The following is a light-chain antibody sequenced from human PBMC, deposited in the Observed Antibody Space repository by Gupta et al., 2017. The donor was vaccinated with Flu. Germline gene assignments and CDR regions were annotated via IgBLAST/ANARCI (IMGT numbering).Light chain of an antibody. CDR2: GAS. Sequence: TLSLSPGESGTLSCRASQSVSSNYLAWYQQKPGQAPRLLIYGASTRATGIPDRFSGSGSGTDFTLTISRLEPEDFAVYYCQQYGSSPLYTFGQGTKLEIK. CDR3: QQYGSSPLYT. CDR1: QSVSSNY. V-gene: IGKV3-20*01. J-gene: IGKJ2*01.